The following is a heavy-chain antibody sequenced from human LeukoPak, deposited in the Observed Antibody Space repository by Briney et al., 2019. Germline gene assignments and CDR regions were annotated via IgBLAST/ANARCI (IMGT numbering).Heavy chain of an antibody. J-gene: IGHJ4*02. Sequence: GGSLRLSCAASGFTFSDYYMNWIRQAPGKGLEWVSYISGSGSYTNYADSVRGRFTISRDNAKNSLYLQMNSLRAEDTAVYYCAREAYGSGTYYLDYRGQGSLVTVSS. CDR1: GFTFSDYY. V-gene: IGHV3-11*05. D-gene: IGHD3-10*01. CDR2: ISGSGSYT. CDR3: AREAYGSGTYYLDY.